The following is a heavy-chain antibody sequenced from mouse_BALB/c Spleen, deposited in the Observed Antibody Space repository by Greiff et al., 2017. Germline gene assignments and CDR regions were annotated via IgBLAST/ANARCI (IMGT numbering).Heavy chain of an antibody. Sequence: VQLQQSGPELVKPGASVRISCKASGYTFTSYYIHWVKQRPGQGLEWIGWIYPGNVNTKYNEKFKGKATLTADKSSSTAYMQLSSLTSEDSAVYFCARLYGNSMDYWGQGTSVAVSS. CDR1: GYTFTSYY. CDR3: ARLYGNSMDY. V-gene: IGHV1S56*01. J-gene: IGHJ4*01. D-gene: IGHD2-10*02. CDR2: IYPGNVNT.